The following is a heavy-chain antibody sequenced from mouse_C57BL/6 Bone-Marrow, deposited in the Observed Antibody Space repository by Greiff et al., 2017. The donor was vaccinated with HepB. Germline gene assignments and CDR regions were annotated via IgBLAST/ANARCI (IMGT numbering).Heavy chain of an antibody. J-gene: IGHJ4*01. V-gene: IGHV1-82*01. Sequence: QVQLKESGPELVKPGASVKISCKASGYAFSSYWMNWVKQRPGKGLEWIGRLYPGDGDTNYNGKFKGKATLTADKSSSTAYMQLSSLTSEDSAVYFCPITTVVATDYYAMDYWGQGTSVTVSS. CDR3: PITTVVATDYYAMDY. CDR2: LYPGDGDT. D-gene: IGHD1-1*01. CDR1: GYAFSSYW.